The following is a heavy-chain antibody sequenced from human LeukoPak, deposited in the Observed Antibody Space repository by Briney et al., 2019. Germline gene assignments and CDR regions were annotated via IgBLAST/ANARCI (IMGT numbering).Heavy chain of an antibody. CDR3: ARVRYCSGGSCYSPFDY. CDR1: GFTFSSYS. Sequence: PGGSLRLSCAASGFTFSSYSMNWVRQAPGKGLEWVSSISSSSSYIYYADSVKGRFTISRDNAKNSLYLQMNSLRAEDTAEYYCARVRYCSGGSCYSPFDYWGQGTLVTVSS. V-gene: IGHV3-21*01. D-gene: IGHD2-15*01. J-gene: IGHJ4*02. CDR2: ISSSSSYI.